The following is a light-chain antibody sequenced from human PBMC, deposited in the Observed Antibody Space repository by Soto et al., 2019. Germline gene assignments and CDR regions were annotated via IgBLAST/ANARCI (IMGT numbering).Light chain of an antibody. CDR1: QSVSSN. Sequence: EIVMTQSPATLSLSPGERATLSCRASQSVSSNFSWYQQKPGQAPRLLIYCASTRATGIPARFSGSGSGTDFTLTISSLQSEDFAVYYCQQYNSWPQAFGQGTKVEIK. CDR2: CAS. J-gene: IGKJ1*01. CDR3: QQYNSWPQA. V-gene: IGKV3-15*01.